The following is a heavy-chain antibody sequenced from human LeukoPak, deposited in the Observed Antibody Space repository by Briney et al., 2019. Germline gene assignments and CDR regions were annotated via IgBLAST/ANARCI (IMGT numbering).Heavy chain of an antibody. Sequence: SETLSLTCAVYGGAFSGYYWSWIRQPAGKGLEWIGRIYTSGSTHYNPSLKSRVTISVDTSKNQFSLKLSSVTAADTAVYYCAGLFSGYDPFDYWGQGILVTVSS. J-gene: IGHJ4*02. CDR3: AGLFSGYDPFDY. V-gene: IGHV4-59*10. CDR1: GGAFSGYY. CDR2: IYTSGST. D-gene: IGHD5-12*01.